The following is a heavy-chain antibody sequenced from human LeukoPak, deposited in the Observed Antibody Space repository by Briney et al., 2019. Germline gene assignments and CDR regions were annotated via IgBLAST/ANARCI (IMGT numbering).Heavy chain of an antibody. V-gene: IGHV3-73*01. CDR3: TIPYYYDSSGTPY. CDR1: GFTFSGSA. CDR2: IRSKANSYAT. D-gene: IGHD3-22*01. Sequence: PGGSLRLSCAASGFTFSGSAMPWVRQASGKGLEWVGRIRSKANSYATAYAASVKGRFTISRDDSKNTAYLQMNSLKTEDTAVYYCTIPYYYDSSGTPYWGQGTLVTVSS. J-gene: IGHJ4*02.